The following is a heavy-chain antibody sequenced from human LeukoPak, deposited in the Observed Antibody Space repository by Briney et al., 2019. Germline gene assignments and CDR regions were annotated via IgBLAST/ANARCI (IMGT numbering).Heavy chain of an antibody. CDR2: INNDGSYI. CDR3: ARVDDYHYYGMDV. J-gene: IGHJ6*02. CDR1: GFTFSPAW. Sequence: GGSLRLSCAASGFTFSPAWMHWVRQAPGKGLEWVSRINNDGSYINYADSVKGRFTISRDNAKNTLSLQMNSLRAEDTAVYFCARVDDYHYYGMDVWGQGTTVTVSS. D-gene: IGHD5-24*01. V-gene: IGHV3-74*01.